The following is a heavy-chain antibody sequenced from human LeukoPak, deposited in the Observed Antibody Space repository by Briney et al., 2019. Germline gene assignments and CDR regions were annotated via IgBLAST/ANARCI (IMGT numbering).Heavy chain of an antibody. Sequence: PGGSLRLSCAASGFTFSSYGMHWVRQAPGKGLEWVAVISYDGSNKYYADSVKGRFTISRDNSKNTLYLQMNSLRAEDTAVYYCAKVGGGYSYGYDWYFDLWGRGTLVTVSS. J-gene: IGHJ2*01. CDR2: ISYDGSNK. D-gene: IGHD5-18*01. CDR1: GFTFSSYG. CDR3: AKVGGGYSYGYDWYFDL. V-gene: IGHV3-30*18.